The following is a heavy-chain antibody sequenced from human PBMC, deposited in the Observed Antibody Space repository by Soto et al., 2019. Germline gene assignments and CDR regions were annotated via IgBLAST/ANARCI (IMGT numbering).Heavy chain of an antibody. J-gene: IGHJ4*02. CDR3: ARLMRTSFDL. D-gene: IGHD2-8*01. CDR1: VFTFSDHH. V-gene: IGHV3-72*01. Sequence: PRGSLLLFCASSVFTFSDHHMDWVRQAPGKGLEWVGRARNKAHSYTTAYAASVKGRFTISRDDSKNSLSLQMNSLKTEDTAVYFCARLMRTSFDLWGQGTMVTVSS. CDR2: ARNKAHSYTT.